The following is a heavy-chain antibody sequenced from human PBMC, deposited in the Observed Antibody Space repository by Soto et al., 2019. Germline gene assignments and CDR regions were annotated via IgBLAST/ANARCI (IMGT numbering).Heavy chain of an antibody. CDR2: IIPIFGTA. CDR1: GSTFSSYA. D-gene: IGHD6-13*01. CDR3: ADIAATGASLDY. V-gene: IGHV1-69*13. J-gene: IGHJ4*02. Sequence: ASVKVSCKASGSTFSSYAISWVRQAPGQGLEWMGGIIPIFGTANYAQKLQGRVTITADESTSTAYMELSSPRSEDTAVYYCADIAATGASLDYWGQGTLVTVSS.